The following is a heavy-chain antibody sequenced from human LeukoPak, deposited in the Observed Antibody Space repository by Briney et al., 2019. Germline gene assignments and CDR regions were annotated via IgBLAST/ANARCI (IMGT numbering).Heavy chain of an antibody. CDR1: GYTFTTYY. V-gene: IGHV1-46*01. J-gene: IGHJ4*02. Sequence: ASVKVSCKASGYTFTTYYMHWVRQAPGQGLEWVGIINPRGGSTTYEQKFQGRVTMTRDTSTSTVYMELSSLKSDDTAVYYCARGGGPGNHSLDFWGQGTLVTVSS. D-gene: IGHD1-14*01. CDR3: ARGGGPGNHSLDF. CDR2: INPRGGST.